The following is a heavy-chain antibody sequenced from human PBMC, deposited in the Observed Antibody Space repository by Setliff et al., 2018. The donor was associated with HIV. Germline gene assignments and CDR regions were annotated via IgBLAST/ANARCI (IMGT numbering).Heavy chain of an antibody. CDR2: INPQTGGT. J-gene: IGHJ4*02. Sequence: ASVKVSCKASGYTLSSHYIHWVRQAPGHRPEWVGWINPQTGGTNFAQKSQGRITMTSDTSVNTVFIELSRLKSDDTALYYCARDLRNSNTLFGVLNFVFDLWGQGTLVTAPQ. D-gene: IGHD3-3*01. CDR3: ARDLRNSNTLFGVLNFVFDL. CDR1: GYTLSSHY. V-gene: IGHV1-2*02.